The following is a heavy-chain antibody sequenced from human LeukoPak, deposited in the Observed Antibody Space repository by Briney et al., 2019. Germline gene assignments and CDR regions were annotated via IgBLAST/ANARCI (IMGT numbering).Heavy chain of an antibody. V-gene: IGHV1-46*01. CDR3: AREGGNNGFYY. Sequence: GASVKVSCKASGYTFTRYYMHWVGQAPGQGLEWMGIINPSSGSASYTQKFQGRVTLTRDTSTSTVYMELSSLRSEDTAVHYCAREGGNNGFYYWGQGTLVTVSS. J-gene: IGHJ4*02. D-gene: IGHD1-14*01. CDR1: GYTFTRYY. CDR2: INPSSGSA.